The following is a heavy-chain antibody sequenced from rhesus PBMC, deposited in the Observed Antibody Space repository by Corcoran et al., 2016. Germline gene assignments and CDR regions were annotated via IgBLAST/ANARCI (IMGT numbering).Heavy chain of an antibody. V-gene: IGHV4-160*01. D-gene: IGHD5-12*01. CDR2: ISGSGGST. CDR3: AGLAVDTATAFSY. Sequence: QVQLQESGPGLVKPSETLSLSCAVSGGSISSNYWSWILQPPGNGLEWIGRISGSGGSTDDHPTLKSRVTISTDTSKTQFSLNLSSVTAADTALYSCAGLAVDTATAFSYWGQGVLVTVSS. J-gene: IGHJ4*01. CDR1: GGSISSNY.